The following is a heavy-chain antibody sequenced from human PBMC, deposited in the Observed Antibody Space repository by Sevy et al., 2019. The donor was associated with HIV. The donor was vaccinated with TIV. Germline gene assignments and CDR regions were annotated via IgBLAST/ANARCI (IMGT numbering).Heavy chain of an antibody. D-gene: IGHD2-2*01. J-gene: IGHJ4*01. Sequence: GGSLRLSCAASGFTFSNYNMNWVRQAPGKGLEWVSFISSTGSYKYYADSPRGRFTISRDNAKNSLYLQMNSLRAEDTAVYYCARGGAAGVVVPAAPFDYWGHGALFTVSS. CDR2: ISSTGSYK. V-gene: IGHV3-21*01. CDR1: GFTFSNYN. CDR3: ARGGAAGVVVPAAPFDY.